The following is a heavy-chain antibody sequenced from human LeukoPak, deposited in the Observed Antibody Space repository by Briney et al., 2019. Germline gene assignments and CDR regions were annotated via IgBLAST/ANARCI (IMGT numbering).Heavy chain of an antibody. CDR2: IRGDNGNT. D-gene: IGHD5-18*01. CDR1: GYTFSNYG. Sequence: ASVKVSCKASGYTFSNYGISWVRQAPGQGLEWVGWIRGDNGNTNYAQKLQGRVSMTEDTSTDTAYMELSSLRSEDTAIYYCTTEEIYSYGLDAFHFWGQGTLVTVSS. CDR3: TTEEIYSYGLDAFHF. V-gene: IGHV1-18*01. J-gene: IGHJ3*01.